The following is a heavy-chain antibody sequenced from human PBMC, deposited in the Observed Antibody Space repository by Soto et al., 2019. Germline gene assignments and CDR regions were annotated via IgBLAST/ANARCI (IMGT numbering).Heavy chain of an antibody. CDR1: GYTFTNHG. V-gene: IGHV1-18*04. CDR3: ARDRVAGIWVAALDI. Sequence: QVPLVQSGTEVKKPGASVQVSCKTSGYTFTNHGINWVRQAPGQGLEWMGWINPYNANTNYAQKLQGRVTMTTDTATTTAYMELRSLTSDDTAVYYCARDRVAGIWVAALDIWGQGTVVTVSS. J-gene: IGHJ3*02. CDR2: INPYNANT. D-gene: IGHD3-16*01.